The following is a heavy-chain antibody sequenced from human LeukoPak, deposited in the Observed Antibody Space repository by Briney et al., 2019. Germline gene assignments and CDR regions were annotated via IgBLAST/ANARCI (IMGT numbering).Heavy chain of an antibody. J-gene: IGHJ4*02. Sequence: PGGSLRLSCAASGFTFSSYGMHWVRQAPGKGPEWVAFTRYDESNKYYADSVKGRFTISRHNSKNTLYLQMNSLRVEDTAVYYCARGGYYNILTGFRSRILGFDYWGQGTLVTVSS. CDR3: ARGGYYNILTGFRSRILGFDY. CDR2: TRYDESNK. V-gene: IGHV3-30*02. CDR1: GFTFSSYG. D-gene: IGHD3-9*01.